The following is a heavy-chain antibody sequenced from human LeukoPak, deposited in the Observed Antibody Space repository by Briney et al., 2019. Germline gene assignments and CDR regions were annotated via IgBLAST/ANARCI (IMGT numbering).Heavy chain of an antibody. CDR3: ARRAAGTRAFDI. J-gene: IGHJ3*02. CDR1: GGSISSGGYY. D-gene: IGHD6-13*01. CDR2: IYYSGST. V-gene: IGHV4-31*03. Sequence: PSETLSLTCTVSGGSISSGGYYWSWIRQHPGKGLEWIGYIYYSGSTYYNPSLKSRVTISVDTSKNQFSLKLSSVTAADTAVYYCARRAAGTRAFDIWGQGTMVTVSS.